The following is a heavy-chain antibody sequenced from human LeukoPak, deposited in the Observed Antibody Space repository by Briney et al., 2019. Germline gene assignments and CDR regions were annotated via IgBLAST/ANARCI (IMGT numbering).Heavy chain of an antibody. D-gene: IGHD3-16*01. V-gene: IGHV4-34*04. J-gene: IGHJ4*02. CDR1: GGSFTVYH. CDR3: ARDPTSEISGPYYFDD. Sequence: SHSLSPTCAVYGGSFTVYHWNWFRQAPGKGLQWFGEVNLGGMTNNNPSLSLMSRISADTTKNQFSLKLKSVTAADTAMYYCARDPTSEISGPYYFDDWGQGTLVTVSS. CDR2: VNLGGMT.